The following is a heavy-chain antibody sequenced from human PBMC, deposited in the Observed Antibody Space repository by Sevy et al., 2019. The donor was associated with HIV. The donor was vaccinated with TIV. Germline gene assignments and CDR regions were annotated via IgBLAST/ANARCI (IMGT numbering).Heavy chain of an antibody. CDR3: TRVPSGSWFDP. Sequence: GGSLRLSCAASGFTFSSYWMHWVRQAPGKGLVWVSRISPDGSITNYADSVRGRFTVSRDNAKNTLYLQMNTLRAEDTAVYYCTRVPSGSWFDPWCQGTLVTVSS. CDR2: ISPDGSIT. D-gene: IGHD6-25*01. V-gene: IGHV3-74*01. CDR1: GFTFSSYW. J-gene: IGHJ5*02.